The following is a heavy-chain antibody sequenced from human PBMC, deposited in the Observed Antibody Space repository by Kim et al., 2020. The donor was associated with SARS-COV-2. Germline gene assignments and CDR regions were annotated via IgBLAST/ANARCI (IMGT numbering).Heavy chain of an antibody. D-gene: IGHD2-2*02. CDR1: GYTFTSYG. Sequence: ASVKVFCKASGYTFTSYGISWVRQAPGQGREWMGWISAYNGNTNYAQKLQGRVTMTTDTSTSTAFMELRSLRSDDTAVYYCARGGIVVPAAIGDYWGQGTLVTVSS. CDR3: ARGGIVVPAAIGDY. CDR2: ISAYNGNT. V-gene: IGHV1-18*01. J-gene: IGHJ4*02.